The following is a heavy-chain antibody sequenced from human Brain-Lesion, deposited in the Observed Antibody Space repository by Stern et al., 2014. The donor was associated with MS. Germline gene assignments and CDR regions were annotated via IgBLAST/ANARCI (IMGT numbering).Heavy chain of an antibody. CDR1: GYTFTGYY. V-gene: IGHV1-2*04. CDR3: ARGRVTNLGVVFSDAFDV. D-gene: IGHD3-3*01. CDR2: INPDRGGT. J-gene: IGHJ3*01. Sequence: VQLVESGAEVKKPGASLKVSCTASGYTFTGYYIHWVRQAPGQGLEWMGWINPDRGGTNFGLNFKGWVTMTRDTSLNTAYMELSRLRSDDTAVYFCARGRVTNLGVVFSDAFDVWGQGTMVTVSS.